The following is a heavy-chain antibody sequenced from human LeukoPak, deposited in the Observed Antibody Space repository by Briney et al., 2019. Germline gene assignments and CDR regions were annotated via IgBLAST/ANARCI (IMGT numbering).Heavy chain of an antibody. J-gene: IGHJ4*02. CDR1: GFTFSSYA. CDR3: AKDLWGSGWYVLDY. CDR2: ISGSGSST. Sequence: GGSLRLSYAASGFTFSSYAMSWVRQAPGKGLEWVSAISGSGSSTYYADSVKGRFTISRDNSKNTLYLQMNSLRAEDTAVYYCAKDLWGSGWYVLDYWGQGTLVTVSS. V-gene: IGHV3-23*01. D-gene: IGHD6-19*01.